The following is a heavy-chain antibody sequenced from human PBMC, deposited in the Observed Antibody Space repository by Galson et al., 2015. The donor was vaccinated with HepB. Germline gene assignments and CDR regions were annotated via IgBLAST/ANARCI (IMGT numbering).Heavy chain of an antibody. V-gene: IGHV4-34*01. CDR1: GGSFSDYY. J-gene: IGHJ3*02. CDR2: INHSGST. CDR3: ARRKRTGDSSGYYYAWTDAGAFDI. D-gene: IGHD3-22*01. Sequence: ETLSLTCAVYGGSFSDYYWNWIRQPPGKGLEWIGEINHSGSTNYNPSLKSRVTISVDTSKNQFSLKLSSVTAADTVVYYCARRKRTGDSSGYYYAWTDAGAFDIWGQGTMVTVSS.